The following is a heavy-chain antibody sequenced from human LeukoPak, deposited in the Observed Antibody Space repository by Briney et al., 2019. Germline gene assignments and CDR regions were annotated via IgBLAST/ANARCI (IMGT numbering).Heavy chain of an antibody. CDR3: ARDGYYYDSSGYFDY. J-gene: IGHJ4*02. CDR2: ISYDGSNK. CDR1: GFTFSSYA. D-gene: IGHD3-22*01. Sequence: SGGSLRLSCAASGFTFSSYAMHWVRQAPGKGLEWVAVISYDGSNKYYADSVKGRLTISRDNSKNTLYLQMNSLRAEDTAVYYCARDGYYYDSSGYFDYWGQGTLVTVSS. V-gene: IGHV3-30*04.